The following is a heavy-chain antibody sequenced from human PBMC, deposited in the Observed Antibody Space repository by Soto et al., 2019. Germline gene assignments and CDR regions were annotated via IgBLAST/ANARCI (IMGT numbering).Heavy chain of an antibody. CDR3: AVLGPYSSGWYHFDY. V-gene: IGHV3-23*01. D-gene: IGHD6-19*01. J-gene: IGHJ4*02. Sequence: EVQLLESGGCLVQPGGSLRLSCAASGFTFSSYAMSWVRQAPGKGLEWVSAISGSGGSTYYADSVKGRFTISRDNSKNTLYLQMNSLRTEDTAVYYCAVLGPYSSGWYHFDYWGQGTLVTVSS. CDR2: ISGSGGST. CDR1: GFTFSSYA.